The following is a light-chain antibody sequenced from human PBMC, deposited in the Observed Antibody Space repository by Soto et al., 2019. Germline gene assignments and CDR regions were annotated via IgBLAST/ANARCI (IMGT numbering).Light chain of an antibody. V-gene: IGKV2-28*01. Sequence: IVVTQSPLSLPVTPGEPASISCRSSQSLLYSNGYNYLDWYLQKPGQSPQLLIYLGSNRASGVPDRFSGSGSGTDFTLKISRVEAEDVGVYYCIQALHTPYTFGQGTKLEIK. CDR1: QSLLYSNGYNY. CDR2: LGS. CDR3: IQALHTPYT. J-gene: IGKJ2*01.